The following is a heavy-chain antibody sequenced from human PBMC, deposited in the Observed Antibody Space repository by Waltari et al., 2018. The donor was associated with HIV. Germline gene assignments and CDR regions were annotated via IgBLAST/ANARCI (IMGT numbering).Heavy chain of an antibody. D-gene: IGHD6-19*01. Sequence: EVQLVESGGGLVKPGGSLRLSCAASGFPFSNAWMSWVRQAPGKGLEWVGRIKSKTDGGTTDYATPVKGRFTISRDDSKNTLYLQMNSLKTEDTAVYYCTTGGRFGYFDLWGRGTLVTVSS. V-gene: IGHV3-15*01. CDR2: IKSKTDGGTT. CDR3: TTGGRFGYFDL. CDR1: GFPFSNAW. J-gene: IGHJ2*01.